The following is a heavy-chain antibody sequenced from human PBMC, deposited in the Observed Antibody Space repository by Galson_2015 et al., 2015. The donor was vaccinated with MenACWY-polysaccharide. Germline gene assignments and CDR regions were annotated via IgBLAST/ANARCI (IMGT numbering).Heavy chain of an antibody. CDR1: GFTFSRYA. D-gene: IGHD2-2*01. J-gene: IGHJ6*02. CDR3: ARDYCSRTSRYGMDV. CDR2: ISYDATNK. V-gene: IGHV3-30-3*01. Sequence: SLRLSCAASGFTFSRYAMHWVRQAPGKGLEWVAVISYDATNKYYAESVKGRFTISRDNSKNTMYVQMNSLRAEDTAIYYCARDYCSRTSRYGMDVWGQGTTVTVSS.